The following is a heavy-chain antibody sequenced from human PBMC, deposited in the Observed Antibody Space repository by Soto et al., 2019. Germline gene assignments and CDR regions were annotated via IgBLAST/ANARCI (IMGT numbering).Heavy chain of an antibody. D-gene: IGHD2-2*01. V-gene: IGHV1-18*01. Sequence: QVQLVQSGAEVKKPGASVKVSCKASGYTFTSYGISWVRQAPGQGLEWMGWISAYNGNTNYAQKLQGRVTMTTDTSTSTAYMELRSPRSDDTAVYYCARDEDCSSTSCYGLYYYYGMEVWGQGTTVTVSS. CDR2: ISAYNGNT. CDR1: GYTFTSYG. J-gene: IGHJ6*02. CDR3: ARDEDCSSTSCYGLYYYYGMEV.